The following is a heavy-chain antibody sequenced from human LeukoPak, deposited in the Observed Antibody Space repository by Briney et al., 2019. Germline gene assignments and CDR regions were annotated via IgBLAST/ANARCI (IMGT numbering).Heavy chain of an antibody. V-gene: IGHV1-8*01. CDR1: GYTFTSYD. D-gene: IGHD2-15*01. J-gene: IGHJ6*02. Sequence: ASVKVSCKASGYTFTSYDINWVRQATGQGLKWMGWMDPNSGNTGYAQKFQGRVTMTRNTSISTAYMELSSLRSEDTAVYYCARFSVVVVAANPNYYGMDVWGQGTTVTVSS. CDR2: MDPNSGNT. CDR3: ARFSVVVVAANPNYYGMDV.